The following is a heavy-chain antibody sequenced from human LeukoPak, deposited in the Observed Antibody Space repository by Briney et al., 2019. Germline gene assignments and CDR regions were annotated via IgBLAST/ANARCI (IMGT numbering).Heavy chain of an antibody. V-gene: IGHV3-30*02. CDR1: GFTFSSYG. J-gene: IGHJ4*02. CDR2: IRYDGSNT. Sequence: GGSLRLSCAASGFTFSSYGMHWVRQAPGKGLEWVAFIRYDGSNTYYADSVKGRFTISRDNSKNTLYLQMNSLRAEDTAVYYCAKQVKLLWFGESGYFDYWGQGTLVTVSS. D-gene: IGHD3-10*01. CDR3: AKQVKLLWFGESGYFDY.